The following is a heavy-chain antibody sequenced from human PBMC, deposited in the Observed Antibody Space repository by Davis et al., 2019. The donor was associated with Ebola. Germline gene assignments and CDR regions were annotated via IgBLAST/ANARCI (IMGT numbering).Heavy chain of an antibody. Sequence: GSLRLSCTISGGSISNYYWSWIRQPPGKGLEWIGYVYYSGTTSYNPSLKSRVTISIGTSKDQFSLRLTSVTDADTAVYYCAKGVGDYGWFDPWGQGTLVTVSS. J-gene: IGHJ5*02. CDR2: VYYSGTT. CDR3: AKGVGDYGWFDP. CDR1: GGSISNYY. D-gene: IGHD4-17*01. V-gene: IGHV4-59*12.